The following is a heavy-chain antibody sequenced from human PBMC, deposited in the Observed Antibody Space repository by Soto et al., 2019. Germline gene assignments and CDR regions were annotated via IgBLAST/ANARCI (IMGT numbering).Heavy chain of an antibody. CDR3: ATLRSAAHFDY. CDR1: GFTFSXYG. D-gene: IGHD6-13*01. Sequence: SLRLSCAASGFTFSXYGMHWVRQAPGKGLEWVSAIGRDGIKEYYADSVRGRFTISRDNSKSTLYLQMTSLTAEDTALYYCATLRSAAHFDYWGQGTLVTVSS. V-gene: IGHV3-33*08. J-gene: IGHJ4*02. CDR2: IGRDGIKE.